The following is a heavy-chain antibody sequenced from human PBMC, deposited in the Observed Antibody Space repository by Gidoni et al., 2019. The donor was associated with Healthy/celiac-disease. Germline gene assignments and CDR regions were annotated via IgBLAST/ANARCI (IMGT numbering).Heavy chain of an antibody. Sequence: EVQLLESGGGLVQPGGSLRLSCAASGFPFSSYARSWVRQAPGKGLEWVSAISGSGGSTYYADSVKGRFTISRDNSKNTLYLQMNSLRAEDTAVYYCAKYGYDSSGYPLFDYWGQGTLVTVSS. V-gene: IGHV3-23*01. J-gene: IGHJ4*02. CDR3: AKYGYDSSGYPLFDY. D-gene: IGHD3-22*01. CDR2: ISGSGGST. CDR1: GFPFSSYA.